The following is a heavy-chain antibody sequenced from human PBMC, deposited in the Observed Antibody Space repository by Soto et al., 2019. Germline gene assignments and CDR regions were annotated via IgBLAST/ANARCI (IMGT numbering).Heavy chain of an antibody. CDR2: INPLKGDT. J-gene: IGHJ3*01. Sequence: QAQLVQSGGEMKKPGASVKVSCKASGYTFSTYGITWVRQAPGQGLDWMGWINPLKGDTKSAANFQDRVTMTTDTSTRTAYMELRRARSDDTAVYYCARVKVPAAILGAFGLWGQGTLVTVSS. CDR1: GYTFSTYG. V-gene: IGHV1-18*01. CDR3: ARVKVPAAILGAFGL. D-gene: IGHD2-2*02.